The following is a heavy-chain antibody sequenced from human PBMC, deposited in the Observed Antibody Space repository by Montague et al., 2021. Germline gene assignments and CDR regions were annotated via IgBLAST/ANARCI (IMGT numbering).Heavy chain of an antibody. CDR1: GFTFSNFW. V-gene: IGHV3-74*01. CDR2: IVGDGHYK. D-gene: IGHD5-24*01. J-gene: IGHJ4*01. Sequence: SLSLSCSASGFTFSNFWMHWVRQAPGKGLVWVSRIVGDGHYKNYADSVQGRFTISRDNAENTLYLQMDGLRVRDTAVYYCVRDGDGFNFDYWGHGTLVTVSS. CDR3: VRDGDGFNFDY.